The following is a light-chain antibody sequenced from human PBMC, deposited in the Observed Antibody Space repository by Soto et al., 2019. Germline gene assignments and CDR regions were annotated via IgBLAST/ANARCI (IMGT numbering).Light chain of an antibody. CDR1: QGISHF. Sequence: DIQMTQSPSSLSASVGDRVTITCRASQGISHFLAWYQQKPGKVPKLLIYAASILQSGVPSRFRGSGSGTDFTFTISSLQPEDFATYYCQQANSFPYTFGQGTKLEIK. V-gene: IGKV1-27*01. CDR3: QQANSFPYT. CDR2: AAS. J-gene: IGKJ2*01.